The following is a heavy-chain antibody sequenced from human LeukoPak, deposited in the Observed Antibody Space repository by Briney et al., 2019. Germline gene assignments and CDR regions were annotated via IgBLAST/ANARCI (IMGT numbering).Heavy chain of an antibody. CDR3: ARASSDITMVRGVISYYYYYYMDV. CDR1: GFTFDDYA. J-gene: IGHJ6*03. D-gene: IGHD3-10*01. CDR2: ISWDGGST. Sequence: GGSLRLSCAASGFTFDDYAMHWVRQAPGKGLEWVSLISWDGGSTYYVDSVKGRFTISRDNAKNSLYLQMNSLRAEDTAVYYCARASSDITMVRGVISYYYYYYMDVWGKGTTVTISS. V-gene: IGHV3-43D*03.